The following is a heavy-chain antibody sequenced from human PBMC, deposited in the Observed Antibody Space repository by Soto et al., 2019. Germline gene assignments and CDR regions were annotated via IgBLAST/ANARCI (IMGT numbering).Heavy chain of an antibody. J-gene: IGHJ5*02. CDR1: GFTFRNYA. D-gene: IGHD3-9*01. V-gene: IGHV3-23*01. Sequence: EVQLLESGGGLVQPGGSLRLSCTASGFTFRNYAMIWVRQAPGKGLQWVSGISDSGAVIFHADSVRGRFTISRDNSKNSLYLQINSLTAEDTALYYCAKCGNYDMLTRQGGFDPWGQATLVTVSS. CDR3: AKCGNYDMLTRQGGFDP. CDR2: ISDSGAVI.